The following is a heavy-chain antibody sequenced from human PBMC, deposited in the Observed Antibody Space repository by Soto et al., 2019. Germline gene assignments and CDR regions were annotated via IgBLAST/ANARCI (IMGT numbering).Heavy chain of an antibody. CDR2: IYYTGST. Sequence: SETLSLTCTVSGGSISTGAYYWTWIRQHPGKGLEWIGYIYYTGSTYYNPSLKSRVTISVDTSKSHFSLKLSSVTAADTAVYYCARDFMVRAVFYDVHVWGQGTTVTVSS. D-gene: IGHD3-10*01. CDR3: ARDFMVRAVFYDVHV. CDR1: GGSISTGAYY. V-gene: IGHV4-31*03. J-gene: IGHJ6*02.